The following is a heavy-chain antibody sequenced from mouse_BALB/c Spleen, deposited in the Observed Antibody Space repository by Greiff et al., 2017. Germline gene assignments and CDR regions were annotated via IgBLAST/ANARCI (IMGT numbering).Heavy chain of an antibody. Sequence: EVHLVESGGGLVKPGGSLKLSCAASGFTFSSYAMSWVRQTPEKRLEWVASISSGGSTYYPDSVKGRFTISRDNARNILYLQMSSLRSEDTAMYYCARTGGNYVVGFAYWGQGTLVTVSA. V-gene: IGHV5-6-5*01. CDR2: ISSGGST. J-gene: IGHJ3*01. CDR1: GFTFSSYA. D-gene: IGHD2-1*01. CDR3: ARTGGNYVVGFAY.